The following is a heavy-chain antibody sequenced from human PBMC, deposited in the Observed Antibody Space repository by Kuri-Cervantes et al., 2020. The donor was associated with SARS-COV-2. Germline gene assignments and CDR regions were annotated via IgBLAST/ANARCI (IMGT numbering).Heavy chain of an antibody. D-gene: IGHD2-21*02. Sequence: GGSLRLSCAASGFTFSNAWMSWVRQAPGKGLEWVGRIKSKTDGGTTDYAAPVKGRFTISRDDSKNTLYLQMNSLKTEDTAVYYCTTDLRGAVVTACTFFDYWGHGTLVTVSS. CDR1: GFTFSNAW. CDR2: IKSKTDGGTT. CDR3: TTDLRGAVVTACTFFDY. J-gene: IGHJ4*01. V-gene: IGHV3-15*01.